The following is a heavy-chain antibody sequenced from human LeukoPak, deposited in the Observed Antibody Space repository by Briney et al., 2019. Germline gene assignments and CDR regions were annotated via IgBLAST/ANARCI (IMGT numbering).Heavy chain of an antibody. J-gene: IGHJ4*02. Sequence: GESLKISCKGSGYRFTSDWIAWVRQMPGQGLEWMGTIYPGDSDTRYSPSFQGQVTISADKSMSTAYLQWSSLRASDTSMYYCARRGYAYAYDYWGQGTLVTVSS. CDR1: GYRFTSDW. CDR2: IYPGDSDT. CDR3: ARRGYAYAYDY. D-gene: IGHD5-18*01. V-gene: IGHV5-51*01.